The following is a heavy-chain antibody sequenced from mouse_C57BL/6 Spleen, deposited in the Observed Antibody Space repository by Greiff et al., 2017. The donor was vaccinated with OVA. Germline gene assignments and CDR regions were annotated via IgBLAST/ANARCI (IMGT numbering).Heavy chain of an antibody. CDR1: GYTFTDYY. D-gene: IGHD1-1*01. V-gene: IGHV1-19*01. CDR2: INPYNGGT. J-gene: IGHJ2*01. CDR3: ARTHYYGSSYFDY. Sequence: EVKLMESGPVLVKPGASVKMSCKASGYTFTDYYMNWVKQSHGKSLEWIGVINPYNGGTSYNQKFKGKATLTVDKSSSTAYMELNSLTSEDSAVYYCARTHYYGSSYFDYWGQGTTLTVSS.